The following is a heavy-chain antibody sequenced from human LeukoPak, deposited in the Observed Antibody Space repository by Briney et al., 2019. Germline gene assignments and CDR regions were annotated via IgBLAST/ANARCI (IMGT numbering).Heavy chain of an antibody. CDR2: INHSGST. D-gene: IGHD3-9*01. J-gene: IGHJ5*02. CDR1: GGSFSGYY. Sequence: SETLSLTCAVYGGSFSGYYWSWIRQPPGKGLEWIGEINHSGSTNYNPSLKSRVTTSEDTSKNQFSLKLSSVTAADTAVYYCARDDYDILTGRVGFDPWGQGTLVTVSS. CDR3: ARDDYDILTGRVGFDP. V-gene: IGHV4-34*01.